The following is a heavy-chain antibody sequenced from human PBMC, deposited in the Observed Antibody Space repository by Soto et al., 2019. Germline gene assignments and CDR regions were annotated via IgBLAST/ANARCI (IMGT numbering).Heavy chain of an antibody. V-gene: IGHV4-59*12. CDR1: GGSISSYC. CDR2: IYYSGST. J-gene: IGHJ4*02. Sequence: SSETLSHTCTVSGGSISSYCGSWIRQTQGKGLEWNGYIYYSGSTNYNPSLKSRVTISVDTSKNQFSLKLRFVTAADTAVYYCASTGFSETGLFLDYWGQGTLVTVSS. D-gene: IGHD3-3*01. CDR3: ASTGFSETGLFLDY.